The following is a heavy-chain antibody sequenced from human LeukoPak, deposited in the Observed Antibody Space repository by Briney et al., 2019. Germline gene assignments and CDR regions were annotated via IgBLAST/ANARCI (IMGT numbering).Heavy chain of an antibody. D-gene: IGHD3-10*01. CDR2: INSDGSAT. CDR1: GFTFSSYW. CDR3: ARGVYGSGSYSANN. Sequence: GGSLRLSCAASGFTFSSYWMHWVRQAPGKGLVWVSRINSDGSATSYVDSVKGRFTISRDNAKNTLYLQMNSQRAEDTAVYYCARGVYGSGSYSANNWGQGTLVTVSS. V-gene: IGHV3-74*01. J-gene: IGHJ4*02.